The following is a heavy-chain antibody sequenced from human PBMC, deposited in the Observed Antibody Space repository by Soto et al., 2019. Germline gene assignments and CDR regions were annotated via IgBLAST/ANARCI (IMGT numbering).Heavy chain of an antibody. J-gene: IGHJ6*02. D-gene: IGHD3-3*01. CDR1: GFTFSSDS. CDR3: ARDQEVLRFLEWTSYYYYGMDA. CDR2: ISSSSSYI. V-gene: IGHV3-21*01. Sequence: PGGSLRLSCAASGFTFSSDSMNWVRQAPGKGLEWVSSISSSSSYIYYADSVKGRFTISRDNAKTSLYLQMNTLRAEDTAVYYCARDQEVLRFLEWTSYYYYGMDAWGQGTTVTVSS.